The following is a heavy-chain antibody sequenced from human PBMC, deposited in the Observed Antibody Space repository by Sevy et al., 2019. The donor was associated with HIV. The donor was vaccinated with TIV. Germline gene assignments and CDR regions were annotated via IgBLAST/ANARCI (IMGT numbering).Heavy chain of an antibody. CDR3: AREGCTKPHDY. Sequence: GGSLRLSCAASGFIFNIYSMSWVRQTPGKGLEWVATLSFGCGKINHADSVKGRFTMSRDDSKNAVYLQMNNLRVEDTAIYYCAREGCTKPHDYWGQGSLVTVSS. D-gene: IGHD2-8*01. CDR2: LSFGCGKI. V-gene: IGHV3-23*01. J-gene: IGHJ4*02. CDR1: GFIFNIYS.